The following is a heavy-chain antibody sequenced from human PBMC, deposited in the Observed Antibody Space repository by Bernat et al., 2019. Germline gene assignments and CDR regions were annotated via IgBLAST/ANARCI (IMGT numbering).Heavy chain of an antibody. J-gene: IGHJ6*03. D-gene: IGHD3-10*01. CDR2: IIPILGIA. Sequence: QVQLVQSGAEVKKPGSSVKVSCKASGGTFSSYTISWVRQAPGQGLEWMGRIIPILGIANYAQKFQGRVTITADKSTSTAYMELSSLRSEDTAVYYCARDGYGSGSYYNAYYYYMDVWGKGTTVTVSS. CDR3: ARDGYGSGSYYNAYYYYMDV. CDR1: GGTFSSYT. V-gene: IGHV1-69*08.